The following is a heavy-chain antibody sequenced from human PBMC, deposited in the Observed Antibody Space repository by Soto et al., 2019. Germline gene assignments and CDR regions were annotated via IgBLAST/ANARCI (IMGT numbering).Heavy chain of an antibody. V-gene: IGHV4-39*01. J-gene: IGHJ6*02. CDR1: GGSISSSGYY. Sequence: SETLSLTCTVTGGSISSSGYYWGWIRQPPGKGLEWIGSINYSGRTYYKSSLKSRVTISVDTSKNQFSLKLTSVTAADTAVYYCASPELICSSGWYVNGMDVWGQGTTVTVSS. D-gene: IGHD6-19*01. CDR2: INYSGRT. CDR3: ASPELICSSGWYVNGMDV.